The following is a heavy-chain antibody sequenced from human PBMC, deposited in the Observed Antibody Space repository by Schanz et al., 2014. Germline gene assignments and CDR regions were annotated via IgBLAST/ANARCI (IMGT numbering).Heavy chain of an antibody. CDR2: FDPEDGQT. CDR3: AVLECILPGMDV. V-gene: IGHV1-24*01. J-gene: IGHJ6*02. Sequence: QVQLLQSGAEVKKPGASVRLSCKVSGNTITKFAMHWVRQAPGKGLEWMGGFDPEDGQTFYAQNIQGRATMTEDTSTDTAYMELRSLTSEDTAVYYCAVLECILPGMDVWGQGTTVIVSS. D-gene: IGHD3-3*01. CDR1: GNTITKFA.